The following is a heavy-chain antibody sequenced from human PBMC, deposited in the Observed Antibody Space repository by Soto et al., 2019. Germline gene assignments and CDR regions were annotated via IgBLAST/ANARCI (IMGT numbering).Heavy chain of an antibody. CDR1: GGSISSGGYY. CDR2: IYYSGST. V-gene: IGHV4-31*03. CDR3: ARMERDIVVVVAASLGAFDI. J-gene: IGHJ3*02. D-gene: IGHD2-15*01. Sequence: SETLSLSCTVSGGSISSGGYYWSWIRQHPGKGLEWIGYIYYSGSTYYNPSLKSRVTISADTSKNQFSLKLSSVTAADTAVYYCARMERDIVVVVAASLGAFDIWGQGTMVT.